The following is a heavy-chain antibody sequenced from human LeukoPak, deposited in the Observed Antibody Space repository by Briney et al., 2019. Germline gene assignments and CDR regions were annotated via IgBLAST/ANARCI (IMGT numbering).Heavy chain of an antibody. CDR1: GFTFSSYA. CDR3: ATDSGHSFFY. CDR2: ISGSGGST. Sequence: GGSLRLSCAASGFTFSSYAMSWVRQAPGKGLEWVSAISGSGGSTYYADSVKGRFTISRDNARSTLYLQMNSLTIEDTAVYYCATDSGHSFFYWGQGTKVTVSA. V-gene: IGHV3-23*01. J-gene: IGHJ3*01. D-gene: IGHD3-10*01.